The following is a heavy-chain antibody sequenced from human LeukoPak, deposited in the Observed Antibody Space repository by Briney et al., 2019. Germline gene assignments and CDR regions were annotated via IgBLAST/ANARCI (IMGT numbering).Heavy chain of an antibody. CDR2: IIPIFGTA. D-gene: IGHD1-14*01. Sequence: ASVKVSCKASGGTFSSYAISWVRQAPGQGLEWMGGIIPIFGTANYAQKFQGRVTITADESTSTAYMELSSLRSEDAAVYYCARGNRHHYYYYMDVWCKGSTVTVSS. V-gene: IGHV1-69*13. CDR3: ARGNRHHYYYYMDV. J-gene: IGHJ6*03. CDR1: GGTFSSYA.